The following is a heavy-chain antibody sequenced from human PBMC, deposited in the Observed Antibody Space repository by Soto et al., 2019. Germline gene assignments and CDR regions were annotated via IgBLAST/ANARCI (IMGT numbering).Heavy chain of an antibody. Sequence: PGGSLRLSCAASGFTFSSYAMHWVRLAPGKGLEWVAVISYDGSNKYYADSVKGRFTISRDNSKNTLYLQMNSLRAEDTAVYYCARTLRITKGYFDYWGQGTLVTVSS. D-gene: IGHD3-10*01. CDR2: ISYDGSNK. CDR1: GFTFSSYA. V-gene: IGHV3-30-3*01. J-gene: IGHJ4*02. CDR3: ARTLRITKGYFDY.